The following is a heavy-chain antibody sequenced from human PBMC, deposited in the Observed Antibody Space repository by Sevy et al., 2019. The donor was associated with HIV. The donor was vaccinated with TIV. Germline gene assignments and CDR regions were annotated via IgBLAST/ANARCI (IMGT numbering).Heavy chain of an antibody. CDR3: ARAIDSYDVFDI. J-gene: IGHJ3*02. D-gene: IGHD3-22*01. CDR2: ISSSSSYI. CDR1: GFTFSSYS. Sequence: GGSLRLSCAASGFTFSSYSMNWVRQAPGKGLEWVSSISSSSSYIYYADSVKGRFTISRDNAKNSLYLQMNSLRAEDTAVYYCARAIDSYDVFDIWGQGTMVTVSS. V-gene: IGHV3-21*01.